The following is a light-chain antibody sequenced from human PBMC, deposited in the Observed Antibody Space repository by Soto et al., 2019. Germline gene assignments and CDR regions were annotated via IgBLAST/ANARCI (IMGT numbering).Light chain of an antibody. V-gene: IGKV4-1*01. CDR2: WAS. CDR1: QSLLYSSDNKNY. Sequence: DIVMTQSPDSLAVSLGERATINCKSSQSLLYSSDNKNYLAWYQQKPGQPPNLLIYWASARESGVPDRFSGSGSGTDFTLTISSLQAEDVAVYYCQQYYSSPRTFGPGTKVEIK. J-gene: IGKJ1*01. CDR3: QQYYSSPRT.